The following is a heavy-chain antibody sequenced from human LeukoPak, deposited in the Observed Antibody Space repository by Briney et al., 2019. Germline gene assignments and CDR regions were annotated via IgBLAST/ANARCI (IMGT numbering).Heavy chain of an antibody. CDR2: ISYDGSNK. J-gene: IGHJ4*02. D-gene: IGHD6-13*01. CDR3: ARVDSINWYDSRGYFDY. V-gene: IGHV3-30*03. CDR1: GFTFSSYG. Sequence: GGSLRLSCAASGFTFSSYGMHWVRQAPGKGLEWVAVISYDGSNKYYADSVKGRFTISRDNSKNTLYLQMNSLRAEDTAVYYCARVDSINWYDSRGYFDYWGQRTLVTVSS.